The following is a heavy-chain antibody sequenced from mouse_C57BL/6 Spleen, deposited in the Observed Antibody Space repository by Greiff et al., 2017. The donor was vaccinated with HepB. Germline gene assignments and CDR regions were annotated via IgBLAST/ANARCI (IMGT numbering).Heavy chain of an antibody. CDR3: ARGGNYYDYDGFAY. CDR2: INPNNGGT. CDR1: GYTFTDYN. D-gene: IGHD2-4*01. Sequence: VQLKESGPELVKPGASVKMSCKASGYTFTDYNMHWVKQSHGKSLEWIGYINPNNGGTSYNQKFKGKATLTVNKSSSTAYMELRSLTSEDSAVYYCARGGNYYDYDGFAYWGQGTLVTVSA. J-gene: IGHJ3*01. V-gene: IGHV1-22*01.